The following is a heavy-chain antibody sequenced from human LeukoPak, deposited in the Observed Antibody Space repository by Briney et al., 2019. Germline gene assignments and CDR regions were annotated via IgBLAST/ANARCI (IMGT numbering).Heavy chain of an antibody. J-gene: IGHJ3*02. D-gene: IGHD3-10*01. Sequence: KSSQTLSLTCAISGDTVSNKRSAWNWIRQSPSRGLEWLGRTYYRSKWYNDYAVSVKSRITINPDTSKNQFSLQLNSVTPEDTAVYYCAREANDNNYGSANLYAFDIWGQGTMVTVSS. CDR1: GDTVSNKRSA. CDR2: TYYRSKWYN. V-gene: IGHV6-1*01. CDR3: AREANDNNYGSANLYAFDI.